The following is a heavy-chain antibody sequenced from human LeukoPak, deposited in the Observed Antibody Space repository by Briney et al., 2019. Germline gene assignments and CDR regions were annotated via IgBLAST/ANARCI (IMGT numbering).Heavy chain of an antibody. Sequence: SETLSLTCTVSGGSVSSYYWSWIRQPPGKGLEWIGFISYSGSTNYNPSLKSRVTISVDTSKNQFSLKLSSVTAADTALYYCAGMRITTPTVRTLDYWGQGTLVTVSS. CDR2: ISYSGST. CDR1: GGSVSSYY. J-gene: IGHJ4*02. V-gene: IGHV4-59*02. CDR3: AGMRITTPTVRTLDY. D-gene: IGHD1-14*01.